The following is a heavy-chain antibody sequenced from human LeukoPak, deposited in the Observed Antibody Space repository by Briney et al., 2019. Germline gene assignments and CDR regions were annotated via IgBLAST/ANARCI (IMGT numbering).Heavy chain of an antibody. V-gene: IGHV5-51*01. CDR2: IYPGDSDT. Sequence: GEALKLSCKGSGYSFTSYWIGLVRQMPGKGLECMGIIYPGDSDTRYSPSFQGQVTISADKSISTAYLQWSSLKASDTAMYYCARRVSGRGDFDYWGQGTLVTVSS. D-gene: IGHD6-19*01. CDR3: ARRVSGRGDFDY. J-gene: IGHJ4*02. CDR1: GYSFTSYW.